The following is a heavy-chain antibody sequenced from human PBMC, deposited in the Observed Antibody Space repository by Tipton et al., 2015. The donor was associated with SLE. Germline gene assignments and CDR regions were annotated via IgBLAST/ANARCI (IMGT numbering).Heavy chain of an antibody. V-gene: IGHV4-39*07. CDR2: MYYSGST. D-gene: IGHD6-19*01. CDR1: NGSISSSPYY. J-gene: IGHJ2*01. CDR3: ARGPTEKQWLRWYFDL. Sequence: TLSLTCTVSNGSISSSPYYWGWIRQSPGKGLEWVGSMYYSGSTYYNPSLKSRVTMSVDTSRNQCSLNLTSVTAADTAVYYCARGPTEKQWLRWYFDLWGRGTLVTVSS.